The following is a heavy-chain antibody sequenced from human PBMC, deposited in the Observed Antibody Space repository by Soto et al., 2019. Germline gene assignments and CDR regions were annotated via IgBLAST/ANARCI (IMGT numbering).Heavy chain of an antibody. CDR2: ISSSSSYI. V-gene: IGHV3-21*01. CDR1: GFTFSSYS. D-gene: IGHD6-19*01. J-gene: IGHJ6*02. CDR3: ARGGRGSGWSTSNCYYGMDV. Sequence: EEQLVESGGGLVKPGGSLRLSCAASGFTFSSYSMNWVRQAPGKGLEWVSSISSSSSYIYYADSVKGRFTISRDNAKNSLYRQSNSLRAEDTAVYYCARGGRGSGWSTSNCYYGMDVWGQGTTVTVSS.